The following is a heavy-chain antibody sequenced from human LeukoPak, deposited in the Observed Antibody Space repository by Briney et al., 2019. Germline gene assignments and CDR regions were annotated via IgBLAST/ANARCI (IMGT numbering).Heavy chain of an antibody. CDR1: GFTFSSYA. CDR2: IYSGGST. D-gene: IGHD4-17*01. Sequence: QPGGSLRLSCAASGFTFSSYAMSWVRQAPGKGLEWVSHIYSGGSTYYADSVKGRFTISRDNSKNTLYVQMNNLRVEDTAVYYCARGGTVHTDENYMDVWGKGTPVTISS. J-gene: IGHJ6*03. CDR3: ARGGTVHTDENYMDV. V-gene: IGHV3-23*03.